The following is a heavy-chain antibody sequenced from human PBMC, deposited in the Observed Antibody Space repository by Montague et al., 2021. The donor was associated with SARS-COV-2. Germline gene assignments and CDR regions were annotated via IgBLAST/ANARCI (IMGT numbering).Heavy chain of an antibody. CDR2: TYYRSKWNN. V-gene: IGHV6-1*01. CDR3: TRGSVGNYNVMDV. J-gene: IGHJ6*02. D-gene: IGHD7-27*01. Sequence: CAISGDSVSSNSATWNWVRQSPSRGLEWLGRTYYRSKWNNDYAVSVRGRVTINPDTSKNQFSLQLNSVTPEDTAIYYCTRGSVGNYNVMDVWGQGTTVTVSS. CDR1: GDSVSSNSAT.